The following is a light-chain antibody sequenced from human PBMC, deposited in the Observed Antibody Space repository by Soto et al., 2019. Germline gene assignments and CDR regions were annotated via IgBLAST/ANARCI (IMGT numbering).Light chain of an antibody. CDR1: RGISSS. CDR2: DAS. CDR3: HQYNNWPPWT. J-gene: IGKJ1*01. V-gene: IGKV3-15*01. Sequence: EIVLTQSPGTLSLSPGERATLSCRASRGISSSLVWYQQKPGQAPRLLIYDASTRATGIPARFSGSGSGTEFTLTISSLQSEDFAVYYCHQYNNWPPWTFGQGTKVDIK.